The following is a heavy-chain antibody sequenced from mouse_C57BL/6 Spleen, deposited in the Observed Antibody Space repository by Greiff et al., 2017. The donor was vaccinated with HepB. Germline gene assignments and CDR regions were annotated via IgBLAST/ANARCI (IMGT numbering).Heavy chain of an antibody. Sequence: VQLQQSGAELVRPGTSVKVSCKASGYAFTNYLIEWVKQRPGQGLEWIGVINPRSGGTNYNEKFKGKATLTADKSSSTAYMQLSSLTSEDSAVYFCARGDSSGYVAYWGQGTLVTVSA. CDR2: INPRSGGT. CDR3: ARGDSSGYVAY. D-gene: IGHD3-2*02. J-gene: IGHJ3*01. CDR1: GYAFTNYL. V-gene: IGHV1-54*01.